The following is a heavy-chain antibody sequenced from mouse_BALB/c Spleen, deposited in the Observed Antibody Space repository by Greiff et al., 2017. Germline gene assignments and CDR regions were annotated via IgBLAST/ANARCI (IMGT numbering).Heavy chain of an antibody. CDR1: GYAFSSSW. CDR3: ARRSTVGDFDV. V-gene: IGHV1-82*01. Sequence: VKLMESGPELVKPGASVKISCKASGYAFSSSWMNWVKQRPGQGLEWIGRIYPGDGDTNYNGKFKGKATLTADKSSSTAYMQLSSLTSVDSAVYFCARRSTVGDFDVWGAGTTVTVSS. D-gene: IGHD1-1*01. CDR2: IYPGDGDT. J-gene: IGHJ1*01.